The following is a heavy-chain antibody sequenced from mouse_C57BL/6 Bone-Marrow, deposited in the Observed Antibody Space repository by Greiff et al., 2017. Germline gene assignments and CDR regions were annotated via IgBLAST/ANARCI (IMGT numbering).Heavy chain of an antibody. Sequence: VQLQQSGTVLARPGASVKMSCKTSGYTFTSYWMHWVKPRPGQGLEWIGAIYPGNSDTSYNQKFKGKAKLTAVTSASTAYMELSSLTNEDSAVYYCTRSYYGSPWFAYWGQGTLVTVSA. CDR1: GYTFTSYW. J-gene: IGHJ3*01. D-gene: IGHD1-1*01. CDR3: TRSYYGSPWFAY. V-gene: IGHV1-5*01. CDR2: IYPGNSDT.